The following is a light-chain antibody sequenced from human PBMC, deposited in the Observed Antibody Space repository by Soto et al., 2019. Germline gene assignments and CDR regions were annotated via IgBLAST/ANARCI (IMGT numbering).Light chain of an antibody. J-gene: IGKJ2*01. V-gene: IGKV3-15*01. CDR3: QQYYNWPRT. CDR1: QSVGSN. Sequence: EMVMTQSPATLSVSPGDGATLSCRASQSVGSNLAWFQQKPGQAPRLLIYGASTRATGIPARFSGSGSGTEFTLTISSLQSKDFPVYYLQQYYNWPRTFVQGTQLEIK. CDR2: GAS.